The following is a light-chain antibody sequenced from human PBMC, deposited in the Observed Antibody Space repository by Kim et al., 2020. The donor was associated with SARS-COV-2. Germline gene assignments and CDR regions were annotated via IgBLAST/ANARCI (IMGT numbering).Light chain of an antibody. Sequence: AALEDRVTLTRRGCRGVIGRLAWFPQKPRRTPKSLSYAASTFQNGDPSNFSGGGYRTDFTLTLSDLRPQNISPHYCQQYVTYPLTFGRGTKVDIK. CDR1: RGVIGR. CDR2: AAS. J-gene: IGKJ4*01. V-gene: IGKV1-16*02. CDR3: QQYVTYPLT.